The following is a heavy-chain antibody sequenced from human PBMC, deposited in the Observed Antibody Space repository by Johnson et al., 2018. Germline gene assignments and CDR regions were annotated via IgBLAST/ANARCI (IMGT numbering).Heavy chain of an antibody. CDR1: GGSFSGYY. CDR2: INHSGST. Sequence: QVQLQQWGAGLLKPSETLSLTCAVYGGSFSGYYWSWIRQPPGKGLEWIGEINHSGSTNYNPSLKSRVTISVDTSKNQFSLKLSSVTAADTAVYYCARLGTYYYDSSGYLEYFQHWGQGTLGTVSS. V-gene: IGHV4-34*01. CDR3: ARLGTYYYDSSGYLEYFQH. J-gene: IGHJ1*01. D-gene: IGHD3-22*01.